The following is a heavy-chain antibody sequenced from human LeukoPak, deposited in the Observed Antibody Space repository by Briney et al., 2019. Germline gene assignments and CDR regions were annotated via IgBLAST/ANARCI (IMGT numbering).Heavy chain of an antibody. CDR1: DGSIITNDYW. D-gene: IGHD1-7*01. Sequence: PSETLSLTCVVSDGSIITNDYWWGWIRQPPGKGLEWIGTIDHAGTTFYNVSLKSRVTISVDTSKNQFSLKLSSVAAADTAVYYCAKYNWNYAGAFDIWGQGTMVTVSS. CDR3: AKYNWNYAGAFDI. J-gene: IGHJ3*02. CDR2: IDHAGTT. V-gene: IGHV4-39*07.